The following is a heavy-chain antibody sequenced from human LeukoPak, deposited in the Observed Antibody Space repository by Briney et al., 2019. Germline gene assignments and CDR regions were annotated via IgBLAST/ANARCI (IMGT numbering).Heavy chain of an antibody. CDR1: GFTFSTYG. V-gene: IGHV3-30*02. J-gene: IGHJ3*02. Sequence: TGGSLRLSCAASGFTFSTYGMHWVRQAPGKGLDWVAFIRYDGSNKYYADSVKGRFTISRDNAKNSLYLQMNSLRAEDTALYYCARDGPSSGYYHHDAFDIWGQGTMVTVSS. CDR3: ARDGPSSGYYHHDAFDI. D-gene: IGHD3-22*01. CDR2: IRYDGSNK.